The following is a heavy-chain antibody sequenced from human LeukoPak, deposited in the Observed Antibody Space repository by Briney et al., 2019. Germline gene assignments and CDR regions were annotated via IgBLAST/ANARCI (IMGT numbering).Heavy chain of an antibody. D-gene: IGHD3-10*02. CDR1: GFMVRSSS. J-gene: IGHJ4*02. CDR3: AKRPAAVRGVIPYVDY. CDR2: ISASADNI. V-gene: IGHV3-23*01. Sequence: PGGSLRLSCAASGFMVRSSSMSWVRQVPGKGLEWVSTISASADNIYYADSVKGRFTISRDNSKNTLFLQMNSLRAEDTAIYYCAKRPAAVRGVIPYVDYWGQGTLVTVSS.